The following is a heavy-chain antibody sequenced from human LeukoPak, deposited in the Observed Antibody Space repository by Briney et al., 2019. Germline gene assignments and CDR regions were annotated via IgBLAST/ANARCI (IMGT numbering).Heavy chain of an antibody. J-gene: IGHJ4*02. Sequence: ASVKVSCKASGYTFTSYGISWVRQAPGQGLEWMGWISAYNGNTNYAQKLQGRVTMTTDTSTSTAYMELRSLRSDDTAVYYCARESGPYCSSTSCQIPSDYWGQGTLVTVSS. V-gene: IGHV1-18*01. CDR3: ARESGPYCSSTSCQIPSDY. CDR1: GYTFTSYG. CDR2: ISAYNGNT. D-gene: IGHD2-2*01.